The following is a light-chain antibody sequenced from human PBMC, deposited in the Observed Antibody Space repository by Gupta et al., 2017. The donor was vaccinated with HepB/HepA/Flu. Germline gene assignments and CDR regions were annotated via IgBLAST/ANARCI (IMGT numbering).Light chain of an antibody. CDR1: SSDVGSYNL. J-gene: IGLJ2*01. CDR3: CSYAGSITYVV. CDR2: EVS. Sequence: QSALTPPASVSGSPGQSITITCTGTSSDVGSYNLVSWYQQHPGKAPKLMIYEVSKRPSGVSNRFSGSKSGNAASLTISGLQAEDEADYYCCSYAGSITYVVFGGGTKLTVL. V-gene: IGLV2-23*02.